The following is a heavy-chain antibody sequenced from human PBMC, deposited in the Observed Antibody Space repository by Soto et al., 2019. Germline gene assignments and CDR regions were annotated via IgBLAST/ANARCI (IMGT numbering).Heavy chain of an antibody. CDR1: GFTFSSYG. J-gene: IGHJ5*02. CDR2: ISYDGSNK. D-gene: IGHD5-18*01. Sequence: GSLRLSCAASGFTFSSYGMHWVRQAPGKGLEWVAVISYDGSNKYYADSVKGRFTISRDNSKNTLYLQMNSLRAEDTAVYYCARDWAQYSNAENWFDPWGKGTLVTVSS. CDR3: ARDWAQYSNAENWFDP. V-gene: IGHV3-30*03.